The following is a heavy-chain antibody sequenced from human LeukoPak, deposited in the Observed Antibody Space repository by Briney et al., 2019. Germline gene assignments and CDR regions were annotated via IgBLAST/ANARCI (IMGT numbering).Heavy chain of an antibody. V-gene: IGHV3-30-3*01. CDR3: ARELVKGDDY. CDR2: ISYDGSNK. Sequence: GGSLRLSCAASGFTFSSYAMHWVRQAPGKGLEWVAVISYDGSNKYYADSVKGRFTISRDNAKNSPYLQMNSLRAEDTAVYYCARELVKGDDYWGQGTLVTVAS. D-gene: IGHD2-8*02. CDR1: GFTFSSYA. J-gene: IGHJ4*02.